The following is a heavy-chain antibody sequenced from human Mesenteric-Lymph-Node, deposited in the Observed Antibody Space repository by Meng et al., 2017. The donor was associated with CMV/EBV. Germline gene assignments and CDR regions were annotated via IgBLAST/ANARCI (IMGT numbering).Heavy chain of an antibody. D-gene: IGHD3-16*01. Sequence: LTCAASGFTVSSNYMSWVRQAPGKGLEWVSVIYSGGSTYYADSVKGRFTISRDKSKNTLYLQMNSLRAEDTAVYYCEGSSYTGVGYWGQGTLVTVSS. CDR1: GFTVSSNY. V-gene: IGHV3-66*02. CDR2: IYSGGST. J-gene: IGHJ4*02. CDR3: EGSSYTGVGY.